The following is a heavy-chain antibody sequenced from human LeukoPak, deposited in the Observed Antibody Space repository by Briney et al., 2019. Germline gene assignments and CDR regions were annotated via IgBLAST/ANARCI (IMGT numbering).Heavy chain of an antibody. CDR2: IYYSGST. J-gene: IGHJ4*02. V-gene: IGHV4-34*01. D-gene: IGHD3-16*01. Sequence: PSETLSLTCAVYGGSFSGYYWSWIRQPPGKGLEWIGSIYYSGSTYYNPSLKSRVTISVDTSKNQFSLKLSSVTAADTAVYYCARVEAGYDYVWGSLSYWGQGTLVTVSS. CDR3: ARVEAGYDYVWGSLSY. CDR1: GGSFSGYY.